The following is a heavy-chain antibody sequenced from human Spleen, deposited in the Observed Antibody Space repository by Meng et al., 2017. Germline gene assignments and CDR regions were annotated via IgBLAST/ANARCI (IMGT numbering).Heavy chain of an antibody. J-gene: IGHJ4*02. CDR2: MNPNSGNT. Sequence: ASVKVSCKASGYTFTSYDINWVRQATGQGLEWMGWMNPNSGNTGYAQKFQGRVTMTRNTSISTAYMELSSLRSEDTAVYYCASLLGDYYGSGSYSDYWGQGTLVTVSS. CDR1: GYTFTSYD. V-gene: IGHV1-8*01. D-gene: IGHD3-10*01. CDR3: ASLLGDYYGSGSYSDY.